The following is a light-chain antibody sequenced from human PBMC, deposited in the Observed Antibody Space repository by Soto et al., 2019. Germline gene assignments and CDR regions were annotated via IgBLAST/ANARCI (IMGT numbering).Light chain of an antibody. J-gene: IGKJ1*01. CDR3: QHYNSYSEA. V-gene: IGKV1-9*01. Sequence: DIQLTQSPSFLSASVVDRVSITCRASQVIGIYLAWYQQKPGKAPKLLISAASTLQSGVPSRFSGSGSGTEFTLTISSLQPDDFATYYCQHYNSYSEAFGQGTKVDIK. CDR1: QVIGIY. CDR2: AAS.